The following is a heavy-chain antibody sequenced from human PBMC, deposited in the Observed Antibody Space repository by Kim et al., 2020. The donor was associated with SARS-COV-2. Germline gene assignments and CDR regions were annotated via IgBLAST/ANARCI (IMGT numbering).Heavy chain of an antibody. J-gene: IGHJ4*02. CDR3: ARLISTSGGYFDY. CDR2: IFYSGST. Sequence: SETLSLTCTVSGGSISSYYWSWIRQPPGKGLEWIGFIFYSGSTNYNPSLKSRVSISVDTSKHQFSLKLSSVTAADTAVYYCARLISTSGGYFDYWGQGTLVTVS. CDR1: GGSISSYY. V-gene: IGHV4-59*08. D-gene: IGHD3-22*01.